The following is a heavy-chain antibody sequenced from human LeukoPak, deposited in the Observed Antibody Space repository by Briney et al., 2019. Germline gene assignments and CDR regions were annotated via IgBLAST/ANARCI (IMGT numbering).Heavy chain of an antibody. Sequence: GGSLRLSCAASGFTFSSYWMHWVRHAPGKGLVWVSRINSDGSSTSYADSVKGRFTISRDNAKNTLYLQMNSLRAEDTAVYYCARASSGWYTDSNFDYWGQGTLVTVSS. CDR2: INSDGSST. CDR1: GFTFSSYW. J-gene: IGHJ4*02. CDR3: ARASSGWYTDSNFDY. D-gene: IGHD6-19*01. V-gene: IGHV3-74*01.